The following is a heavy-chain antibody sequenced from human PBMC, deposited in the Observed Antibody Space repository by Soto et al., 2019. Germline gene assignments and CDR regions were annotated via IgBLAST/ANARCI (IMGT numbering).Heavy chain of an antibody. J-gene: IGHJ4*02. CDR3: AKRRGNGDYYFDY. CDR1: GFTFSSYA. Sequence: EVQLLESGGGLVQPGGSLRLSCAASGFTFSSYAMSWVRQAPGKGLEWVSAISGSGGSTYYADSVKGRFTISRDNSKNTLYLQMTSLRAEDTAVYYCAKRRGNGDYYFDYWGQGTLVTVSS. V-gene: IGHV3-23*01. CDR2: ISGSGGST. D-gene: IGHD4-17*01.